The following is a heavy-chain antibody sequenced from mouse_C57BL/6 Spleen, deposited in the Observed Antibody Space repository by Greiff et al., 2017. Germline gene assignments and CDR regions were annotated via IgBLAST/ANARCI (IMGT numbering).Heavy chain of an antibody. V-gene: IGHV1-76*01. CDR1: GYTFTDYY. D-gene: IGHD1-1*01. J-gene: IGHJ2*01. CDR2: IYPGSGNT. CDR3: AGFNTVVATDY. Sequence: VQLQQSGAELVRPGASVKLSCKASGYTFTDYYINWVKQRPGQGLEWIARIYPGSGNTYYNEKFKGKATLTAEKSSSTAYMQLSSLTSEDSAVYYCAGFNTVVATDYWGQGTTLTVSS.